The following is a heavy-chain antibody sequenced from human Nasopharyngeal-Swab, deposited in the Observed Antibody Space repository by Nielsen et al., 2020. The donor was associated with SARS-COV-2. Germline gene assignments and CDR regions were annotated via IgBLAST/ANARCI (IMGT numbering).Heavy chain of an antibody. CDR3: ARGCSSTSCPQGVGWFDP. D-gene: IGHD2-2*01. V-gene: IGHV1-3*01. CDR2: INAGNGNT. J-gene: IGHJ5*02. Sequence: WVRQAPGQRIEWMGWINAGNGNTKYSQKFQGRVTITRDTSASTAYMELSSLRSEDTAVYYCARGCSSTSCPQGVGWFDPWGQGTLVTVSS.